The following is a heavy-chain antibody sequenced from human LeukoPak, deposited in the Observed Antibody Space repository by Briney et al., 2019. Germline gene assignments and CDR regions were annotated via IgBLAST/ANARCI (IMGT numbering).Heavy chain of an antibody. D-gene: IGHD4-17*01. V-gene: IGHV3-7*01. CDR1: GFTFSNYW. J-gene: IGHJ3*02. CDR2: IKQGGSEK. CDR3: ARDMPGNYGDYPHAFDI. Sequence: GGSLRLSCAASGFTFSNYWMNWVRQAPGKGLECVASIKQGGSEKFYVDSVKGRFTISRDNAKYSLYLQMNSLRAEDTAVYYCARDMPGNYGDYPHAFDIWGQGTMVTVSS.